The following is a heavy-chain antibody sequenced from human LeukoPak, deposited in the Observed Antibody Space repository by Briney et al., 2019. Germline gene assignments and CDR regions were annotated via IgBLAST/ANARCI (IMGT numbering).Heavy chain of an antibody. CDR2: INHSGST. D-gene: IGHD6-13*01. CDR1: GGSFSGYY. Sequence: TSETLSLTCAVYGGSFSGYYWSWIRQPPGKGPEWIGEINHSGSTNYNPSLKSRVTISVDTSKNQFSLKLSSVTAADTAVYYCARDRYSSPPYYFDYWGQGTLVTVSS. CDR3: ARDRYSSPPYYFDY. V-gene: IGHV4-34*01. J-gene: IGHJ4*02.